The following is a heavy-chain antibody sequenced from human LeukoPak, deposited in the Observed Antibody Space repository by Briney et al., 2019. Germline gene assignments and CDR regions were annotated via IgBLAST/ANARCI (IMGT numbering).Heavy chain of an antibody. D-gene: IGHD6-6*01. CDR2: IYHSGST. Sequence: SETLSLTCAVSGGSISSCGYYWSWTRQPPGKGLEWIGYIYHSGSTYYNPSLKSRVTISVDRSKNQFSLKLSSVTAADTAVYYCARDYEQLVLDWGQGTLVTVSS. CDR1: GGSISSCGYY. V-gene: IGHV4-30-2*01. CDR3: ARDYEQLVLD. J-gene: IGHJ4*02.